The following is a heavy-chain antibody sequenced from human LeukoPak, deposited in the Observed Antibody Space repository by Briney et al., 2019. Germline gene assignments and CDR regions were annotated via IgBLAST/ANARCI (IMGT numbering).Heavy chain of an antibody. CDR3: ARVEVDRAYYFDY. CDR1: GGSFSGYY. CDR2: INHSGST. D-gene: IGHD2-15*01. Sequence: SETLSLTCAVYGGSFSGYYWSWIRQPPGKGLEWIGEINHSGSTNYNPSLKSRVTISVDTSKNLFSLKLSSVTAADTAVYYCARVEVDRAYYFDYWGQGTLVTVSS. V-gene: IGHV4-34*01. J-gene: IGHJ4*02.